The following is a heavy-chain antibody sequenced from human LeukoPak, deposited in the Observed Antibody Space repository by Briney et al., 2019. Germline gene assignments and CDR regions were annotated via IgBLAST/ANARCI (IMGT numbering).Heavy chain of an antibody. D-gene: IGHD3-22*01. CDR2: IYYSGST. CDR1: GGSISSYY. V-gene: IGHV4-59*08. J-gene: IGHJ3*02. Sequence: SETLSLTCTVSGGSISSYYWSWIRPPAGKGLEWNGYIYYSGSTNYNPSLKSRVTISVDTSKNRFSLKLGAVTAADTAVYYCARHKRGIVVDAFDIWGQGTMVTVSS. CDR3: ARHKRGIVVDAFDI.